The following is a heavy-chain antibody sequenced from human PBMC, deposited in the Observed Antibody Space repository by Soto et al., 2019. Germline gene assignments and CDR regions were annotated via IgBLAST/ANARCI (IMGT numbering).Heavy chain of an antibody. CDR3: ARDDHCSGGSCYLVFAY. D-gene: IGHD2-15*01. CDR2: IWYDGSNK. Sequence: GGSLRLSCAASGFTFSSYGMHWVRQAPGKGLEWVAVIWYDGSNKYYADSVKGRFTISRDNSKNTLYLQMNSLRAEDTAVYYCARDDHCSGGSCYLVFAYWGQGTLVTVSS. J-gene: IGHJ4*02. V-gene: IGHV3-33*01. CDR1: GFTFSSYG.